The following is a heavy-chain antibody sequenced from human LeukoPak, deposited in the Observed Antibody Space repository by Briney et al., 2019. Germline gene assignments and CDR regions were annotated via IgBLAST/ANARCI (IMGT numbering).Heavy chain of an antibody. D-gene: IGHD3-16*02. CDR2: IYYSGST. V-gene: IGHV4-39*01. CDR1: GGSISSSSYY. CDR3: ARLGELSLILDY. Sequence: PSETLSLTCTVSGGSISSSSYYWGWIRQPPGKGLEWIGSIYYSGSTYYNPSPKSRVTISVDTSKNQFSLKLSSVTAADTAVYYCARLGELSLILDYWGQGTLVTVSS. J-gene: IGHJ4*02.